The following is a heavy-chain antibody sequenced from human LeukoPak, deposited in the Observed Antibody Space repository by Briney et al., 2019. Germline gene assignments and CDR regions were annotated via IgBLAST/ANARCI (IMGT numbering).Heavy chain of an antibody. CDR3: ASGEPSPTAADPEGGFDY. Sequence: PGGSLRLPCAASGFTFSSYAMHWVRQAPGKGLEWVAVISYDGSNKYYADSVKGRFTISRDNSKNTLYLQMNSLRAEDTAVYYCASGEPSPTAADPEGGFDYWGQGTLVTVSS. J-gene: IGHJ4*02. CDR1: GFTFSSYA. CDR2: ISYDGSNK. V-gene: IGHV3-30-3*01. D-gene: IGHD1-14*01.